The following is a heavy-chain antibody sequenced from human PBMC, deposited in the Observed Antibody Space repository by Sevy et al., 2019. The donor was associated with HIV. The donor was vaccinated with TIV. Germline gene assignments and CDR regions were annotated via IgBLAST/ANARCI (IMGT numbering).Heavy chain of an antibody. CDR1: GFSFDRYG. CDR3: ATGRDYCSGSYDY. CDR2: ILYEGINK. V-gene: IGHV3-33*01. J-gene: IGHJ4*02. D-gene: IGHD3-10*01. Sequence: GGSLRLSCAASGFSFDRYGMHWVRQAPGKGLEWVAVILYEGINKDYGDSVRGRFTISRDNSKNTLYLQMNSLRVDDTAVYYCATGRDYCSGSYDYWGPGTLVTVSS.